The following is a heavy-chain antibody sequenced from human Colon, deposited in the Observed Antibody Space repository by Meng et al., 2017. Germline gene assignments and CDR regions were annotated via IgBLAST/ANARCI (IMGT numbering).Heavy chain of an antibody. D-gene: IGHD1-1*01. CDR2: INPNSGDT. J-gene: IGHJ5*02. Sequence: QVQLVQSGAEVKKPGASVKVSCKTSGYTFTGYFIHWVRQAPGQGLEWMGRINPNSGDTKYAQKFQGRLSMTRDTSINTAYMELGRLRSDDTAVYYCSLFPSTPDWFDPWGQGTLVTVSS. CDR1: GYTFTGYF. CDR3: SLFPSTPDWFDP. V-gene: IGHV1-2*06.